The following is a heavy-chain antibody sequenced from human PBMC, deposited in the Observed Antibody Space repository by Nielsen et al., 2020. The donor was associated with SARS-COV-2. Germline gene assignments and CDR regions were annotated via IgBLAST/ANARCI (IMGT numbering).Heavy chain of an antibody. V-gene: IGHV3-11*01. Sequence: GESLKISCAASGFTFSDYYMSWIRQAPGKGLEWVSYISSSGSTIYYADSVKGRFTISRDNAKNSLYLQMNSLRAEDTAVYYCARSAYYYGSGSWGVWGQGTTVTVSS. CDR2: ISSSGSTI. D-gene: IGHD3-10*01. J-gene: IGHJ6*02. CDR3: ARSAYYYGSGSWGV. CDR1: GFTFSDYY.